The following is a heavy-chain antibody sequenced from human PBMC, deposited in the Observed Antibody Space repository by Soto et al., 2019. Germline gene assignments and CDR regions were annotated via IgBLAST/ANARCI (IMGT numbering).Heavy chain of an antibody. D-gene: IGHD3-9*01. V-gene: IGHV1-58*01. CDR3: AADSKNYDILTGYRPYYYYYGMDV. Sequence: VASVKVSCKASDFTFITFPVQWVHQARGKGLGWLGGIVVGSGNTNYAQKFQERVTITRDMSTSTAYMELSSLRSEDTAVYYCAADSKNYDILTGYRPYYYYYGMDVWGQGTTVTVSS. CDR1: DFTFITFP. J-gene: IGHJ6*02. CDR2: IVVGSGNT.